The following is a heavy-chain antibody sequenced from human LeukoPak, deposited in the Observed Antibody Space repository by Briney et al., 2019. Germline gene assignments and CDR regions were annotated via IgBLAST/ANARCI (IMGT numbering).Heavy chain of an antibody. D-gene: IGHD5-12*01. CDR2: IYTSGST. J-gene: IGHJ4*02. Sequence: PSETLSLTCTFSGGSISSYYWSWIRQPAGKGLEWIGRIYTSGSTNYNPSLKSRVTMSVDTSKNQFSLRLSSVTAADTAVYYCARDRPSSGGYSGYDAFDYWGQGTLVTVSS. CDR1: GGSISSYY. V-gene: IGHV4-4*07. CDR3: ARDRPSSGGYSGYDAFDY.